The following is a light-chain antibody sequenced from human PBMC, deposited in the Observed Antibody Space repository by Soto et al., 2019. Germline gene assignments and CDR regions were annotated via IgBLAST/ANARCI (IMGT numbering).Light chain of an antibody. V-gene: IGKV2-30*01. J-gene: IGKJ2*01. CDR3: MYGSPSMYT. CDR1: QSLVSSDGNTY. Sequence: DVAMTQSPLSLPVTLGQPASISCRSSQSLVSSDGNTYLSWFQQRPGQSPRRLIYKVSNRDSGVPDRFTGSGSGTDFTLRISRVEAEDVGVYYCMYGSPSMYTFGQGTKLEI. CDR2: KVS.